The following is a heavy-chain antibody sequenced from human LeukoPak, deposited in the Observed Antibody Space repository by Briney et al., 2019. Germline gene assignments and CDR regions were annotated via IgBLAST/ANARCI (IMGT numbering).Heavy chain of an antibody. CDR1: GYSFTSYW. CDR3: AREYDILTGYYTN. CDR2: IYPGDSDT. Sequence: GESLKISCKGYGYSFTSYWIGWVRQMPGKGLEWMGIIYPGDSDTRYSPSFQGQVTISADKSISTAYLQWSSLKASDTAMYYCAREYDILTGYYTNWGQGTLVTVSS. D-gene: IGHD3-9*01. V-gene: IGHV5-51*01. J-gene: IGHJ4*02.